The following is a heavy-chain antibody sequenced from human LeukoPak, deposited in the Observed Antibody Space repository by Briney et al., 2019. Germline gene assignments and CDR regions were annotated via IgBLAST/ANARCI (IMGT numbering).Heavy chain of an antibody. CDR2: INNDWSST. D-gene: IGHD2-15*01. J-gene: IGHJ4*02. CDR1: GFTFSSYW. Sequence: PGGSLRLSCAASGFTFSSYWMHWVRQAPGKGLVWVSRINNDWSSTSYADSVKGRLTISRDNAKNTLYLQMNSLRAEDTAVYYCVRHCSSSSCYDYWGQGTLVTVSS. CDR3: VRHCSSSSCYDY. V-gene: IGHV3-74*01.